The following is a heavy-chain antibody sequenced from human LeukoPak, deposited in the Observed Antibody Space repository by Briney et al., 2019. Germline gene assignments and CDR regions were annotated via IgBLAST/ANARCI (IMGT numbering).Heavy chain of an antibody. CDR3: ERDGGHIGYDYTMDL. CDR2: IWNDGIHK. Sequence: PGRSLRLSCAASGFTFSDFGIHWVRQPPGKGLEWVAVIWNDGIHKYYADSVKGRFTISRDNSKNTLFLQMNSLRGDDTAVYLCERDGGHIGYDYTMDLWGQRTMVTVSS. CDR1: GFTFSDFG. V-gene: IGHV3-33*01. J-gene: IGHJ3*01. D-gene: IGHD5-12*01.